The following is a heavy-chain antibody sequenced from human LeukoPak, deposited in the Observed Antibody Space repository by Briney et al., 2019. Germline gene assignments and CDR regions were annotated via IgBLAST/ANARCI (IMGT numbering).Heavy chain of an antibody. CDR2: ISYDGSNK. CDR3: ASGDRGYYDSSGYSIDY. CDR1: GFTFSSYA. D-gene: IGHD3-22*01. Sequence: GGSLRLSCAASGFTFSSYAMHWVRQAPGKGLEWVAVISYDGSNKYYADSVKGRFTISRDNSKNTLYLQMNSLRAEDTAVYYCASGDRGYYDSSGYSIDYWGQGTLVTVSS. J-gene: IGHJ4*02. V-gene: IGHV3-30-3*01.